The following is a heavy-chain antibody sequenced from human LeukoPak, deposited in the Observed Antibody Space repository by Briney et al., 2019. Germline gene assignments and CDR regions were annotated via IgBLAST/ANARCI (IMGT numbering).Heavy chain of an antibody. V-gene: IGHV4-59*08. CDR3: ARHVAGPVGYFDY. J-gene: IGHJ4*02. CDR2: IYYSGST. Sequence: PSETLSLTCTVSGGSISSYYWSWIRQPPGKGLEWIGSIYYSGSTIYNPSLKSRVTMSVDTSKNQFSLKLSSVTAADTAVYYCARHVAGPVGYFDYWGQGTLVTVSS. D-gene: IGHD6-19*01. CDR1: GGSISSYY.